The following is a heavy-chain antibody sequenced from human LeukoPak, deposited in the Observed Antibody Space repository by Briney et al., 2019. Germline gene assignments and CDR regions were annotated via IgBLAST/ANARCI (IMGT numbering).Heavy chain of an antibody. CDR1: GFTVSSNY. CDR2: ISGSGDAT. J-gene: IGHJ4*02. V-gene: IGHV3-23*01. CDR3: AKSDCASDGCKLLNC. D-gene: IGHD5-24*01. Sequence: GGALXXXXAASGFTVSSNYMSWVRQAPGKGLEWVSSISGSGDATKYADSVMGRFTISRDNSKNTLSLQMNSLRAEDTAVYYCAKSDCASDGCKLLNCWGQGTLVTASS.